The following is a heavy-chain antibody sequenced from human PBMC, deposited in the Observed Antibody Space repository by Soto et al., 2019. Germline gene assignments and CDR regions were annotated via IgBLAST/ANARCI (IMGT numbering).Heavy chain of an antibody. J-gene: IGHJ4*02. Sequence: VKGSCKASGYTFTSYYMHWVRQAPGQGLEWMGIINPSGGSTSYAQKFQGRVTMTRDTSTSTVYMELSSLRSEDTAVYYCARDRRRITMIVVVIKGLDYWGQGTLVTVSS. V-gene: IGHV1-46*01. CDR2: INPSGGST. CDR1: GYTFTSYY. CDR3: ARDRRRITMIVVVIKGLDY. D-gene: IGHD3-22*01.